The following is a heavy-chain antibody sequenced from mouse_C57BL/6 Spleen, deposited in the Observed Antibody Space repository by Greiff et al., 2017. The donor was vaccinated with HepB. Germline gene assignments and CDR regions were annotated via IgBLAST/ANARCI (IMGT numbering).Heavy chain of an antibody. Sequence: EVKLVESGPELVKPGASVKISCKASGYSFTDYNMNWVKQSNGKSLEWIGVINPNYGTTSYNQKFKGKATLTVDQSSSTAYMQLNSLTSEDSAVYYCARGHYGSLYFDYWGQGTTLTVSS. J-gene: IGHJ2*01. V-gene: IGHV1-39*01. D-gene: IGHD1-1*01. CDR2: INPNYGTT. CDR1: GYSFTDYN. CDR3: ARGHYGSLYFDY.